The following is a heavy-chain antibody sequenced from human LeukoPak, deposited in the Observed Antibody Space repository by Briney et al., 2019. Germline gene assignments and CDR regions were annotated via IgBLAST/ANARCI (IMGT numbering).Heavy chain of an antibody. V-gene: IGHV1-2*02. CDR2: INPNSGGT. Sequence: ASVKVSCKASGYTFTGYYMHWVRQAPGQGLEWMGWINPNSGGTNYAQKFQGRVTMTRDTSISTAYMELSRLRSDDTAVYYYAREGSSGWFGELAVDYWGQGTLVTVSS. J-gene: IGHJ4*02. CDR3: AREGSSGWFGELAVDY. CDR1: GYTFTGYY. D-gene: IGHD3-10*01.